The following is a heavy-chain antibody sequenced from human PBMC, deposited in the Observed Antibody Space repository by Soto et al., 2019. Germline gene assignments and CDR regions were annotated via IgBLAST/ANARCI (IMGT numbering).Heavy chain of an antibody. V-gene: IGHV4-30-2*01. CDR3: AEGAAAGFSSGWYFGY. CDR1: DGSISGGGYS. J-gene: IGHJ4*02. Sequence: SETLSLTCAVSDGSISGGGYSWSWIRQPPGKGLEWIGYTNHSGSTYYNPSLKSRVTISVDTSKNQFSLKLSSVTAADTAVYYCAEGAAAGFSSGWYFGYWGQGTLVTVSS. CDR2: TNHSGST. D-gene: IGHD6-19*01.